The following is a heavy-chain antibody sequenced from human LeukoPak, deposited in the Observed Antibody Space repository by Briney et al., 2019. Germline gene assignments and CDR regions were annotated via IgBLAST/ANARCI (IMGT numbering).Heavy chain of an antibody. CDR2: IYYSGST. Sequence: PSETLSLTCTVSDGSISGSSYYWGWIRQPPGKGLEWIGSIYYSGSTYYSPSLKSRVTISVDTSKNQFSLKLSSVTAADTALYHCARHFYYDSSGYNNYFDYWGQGTLVTVSS. D-gene: IGHD3-22*01. CDR3: ARHFYYDSSGYNNYFDY. V-gene: IGHV4-39*01. CDR1: DGSISGSSYY. J-gene: IGHJ4*02.